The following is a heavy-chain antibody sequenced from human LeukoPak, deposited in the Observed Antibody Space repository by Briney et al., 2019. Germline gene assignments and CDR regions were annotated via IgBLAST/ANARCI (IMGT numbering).Heavy chain of an antibody. CDR3: AREEGGYSSWHPFDY. D-gene: IGHD6-13*01. J-gene: IGHJ4*02. CDR1: GFTFSRSG. V-gene: IGHV3-30*02. CDR2: IGYDGSKI. Sequence: GGSLRLSCAASGFTFSRSGMHWVRQAPGKGLEWVTFIGYDGSKIYYADSVKGRFTISRDNAKNSLYLQMNSLRAEDTAVYYCAREEGGYSSWHPFDYWGQGTLVTVSS.